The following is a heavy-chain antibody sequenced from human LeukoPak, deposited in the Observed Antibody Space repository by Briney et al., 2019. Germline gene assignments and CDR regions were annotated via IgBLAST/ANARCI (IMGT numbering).Heavy chain of an antibody. CDR1: GGSISSYY. CDR3: AGHHPRNTVDF. CDR2: ISYSGRT. J-gene: IGHJ4*02. D-gene: IGHD2-8*02. V-gene: IGHV4-59*08. Sequence: PSETLSLTCTVSGGSISSYYWNWIRQPPGKRLEWIGHISYSGRTNYNPSLKSRLTISVDTSKNQFSLKLSSVTAADTAVYYCAGHHPRNTVDFWGQGTLVTVSS.